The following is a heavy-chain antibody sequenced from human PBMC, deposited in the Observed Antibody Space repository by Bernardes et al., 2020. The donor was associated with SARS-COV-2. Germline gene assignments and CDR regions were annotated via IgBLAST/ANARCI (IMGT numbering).Heavy chain of an antibody. J-gene: IGHJ6*02. CDR3: ARERGFKDYGDYGPYYYGMDV. D-gene: IGHD4-17*01. V-gene: IGHV3-48*01. CDR1: GFTFSSYS. CDR2: ISSSSSTI. Sequence: GSLRLSCAASGFTFSSYSMNWVRQAPGKGLEWVSYISSSSSTIYYADSVKGRFTISRDNAKNSLYLQMNSLRAEDTAVYYCARERGFKDYGDYGPYYYGMDVWGQGTLVTVSS.